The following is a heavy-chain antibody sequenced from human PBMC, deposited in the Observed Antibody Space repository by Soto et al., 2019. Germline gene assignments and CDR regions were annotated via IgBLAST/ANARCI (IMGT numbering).Heavy chain of an antibody. V-gene: IGHV4-39*01. CDR2: IYYSGST. Sequence: SETLXXXXTVSGGSISRSSYYWGWIRQPPGKGLEWIGSIYYSGSTYYNPSLKSRVTISVDTSKNQFSLKLSSVTAADTAVYYCARHDYGGFGLWGQGTLVTVSS. CDR1: GGSISRSSYY. J-gene: IGHJ4*02. D-gene: IGHD4-17*01. CDR3: ARHDYGGFGL.